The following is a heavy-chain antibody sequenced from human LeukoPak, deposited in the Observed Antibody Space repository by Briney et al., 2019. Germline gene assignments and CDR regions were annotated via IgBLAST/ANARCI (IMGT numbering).Heavy chain of an antibody. CDR1: GFTFSSYS. D-gene: IGHD6-13*01. J-gene: IGHJ4*02. V-gene: IGHV3-21*06. CDR2: ISSNSRYI. Sequence: GGSLRLSCAASGFTFSSYSMNWVRQAPGKGLEWVSSISSNSRYIYYADSMRGRFIISRDNAKNSLYLQMNSLKPEDTAVYYCARVAEAAAFDSWGQGTLVTVSS. CDR3: ARVAEAAAFDS.